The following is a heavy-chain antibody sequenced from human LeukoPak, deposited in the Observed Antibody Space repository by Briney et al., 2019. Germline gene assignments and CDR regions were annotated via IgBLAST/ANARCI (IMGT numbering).Heavy chain of an antibody. CDR2: ISAYNGNT. CDR1: GYTFTSYG. J-gene: IGHJ4*02. V-gene: IGHV1-18*01. Sequence: RWASVKVSCKASGYTFTSYGISWVRQAPGQGLEGMGWISAYNGNTNYAQKLQSRVIMTTDTSTSTAYMELRSLRSDDTAVYYCARNPRGSGLDYWGQGTLVTVSS. D-gene: IGHD6-19*01. CDR3: ARNPRGSGLDY.